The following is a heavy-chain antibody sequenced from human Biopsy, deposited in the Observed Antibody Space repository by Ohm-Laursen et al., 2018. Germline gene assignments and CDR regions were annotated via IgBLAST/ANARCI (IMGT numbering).Heavy chain of an antibody. CDR3: ARGGQGGFLEWLFIG. D-gene: IGHD3-3*01. Sequence: SLRLSCAASGFTFSSHAMSWVRQAPGKGLECVSVINGSGGSTYYADPVKGRFTISRDNSKNTLYLQMNSLRAKDTALYYCARGGQGGFLEWLFIGWGQGTLVTVSS. V-gene: IGHV3-23*01. CDR2: INGSGGST. J-gene: IGHJ4*02. CDR1: GFTFSSHA.